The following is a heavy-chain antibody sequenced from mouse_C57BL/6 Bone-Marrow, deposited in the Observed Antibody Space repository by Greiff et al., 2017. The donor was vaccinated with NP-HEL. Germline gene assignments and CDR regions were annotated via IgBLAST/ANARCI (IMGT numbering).Heavy chain of an antibody. CDR1: GYSFTGYY. D-gene: IGHD4-1*01. Sequence: VQLQQSGPELVKPGASVKISCKASGYSFTGYYMNWVKQSPEKSLEWIGEINPSTGGTTYNQKFKAKATVTVDKSSSTAYMQLKSLTSEDSAVYYCARETGPTADYAMDYWGQGTSVTVSS. CDR2: INPSTGGT. J-gene: IGHJ4*01. V-gene: IGHV1-42*01. CDR3: ARETGPTADYAMDY.